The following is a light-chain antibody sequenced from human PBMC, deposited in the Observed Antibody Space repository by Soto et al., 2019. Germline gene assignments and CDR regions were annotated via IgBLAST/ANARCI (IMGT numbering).Light chain of an antibody. CDR1: QSINRW. CDR2: DAS. CDR3: QQYNTSPWT. Sequence: DIPMTQSPSTLSASVGDRVTITCRASQSINRWLAWYQQRPGKAPNLLISDASNLESGVPSRFSGSGSGTEFTLTISSLQPEDFATYHCQQYNTSPWTFGQGTKVEIK. J-gene: IGKJ1*01. V-gene: IGKV1-5*01.